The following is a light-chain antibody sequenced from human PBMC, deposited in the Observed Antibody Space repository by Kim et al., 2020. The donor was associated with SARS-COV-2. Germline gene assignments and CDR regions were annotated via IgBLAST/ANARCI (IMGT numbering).Light chain of an antibody. CDR1: QSVTKY. Sequence: SASVGDRVTIPCRASQSVTKYLSWYQHKPGKAPSLLIYAASNLQGGVPSRFSGSGSGTDFTLTISSLQPEDFATYYCQQSYNPPHTFGQGTKLEI. CDR3: QQSYNPPHT. J-gene: IGKJ2*01. V-gene: IGKV1-39*01. CDR2: AAS.